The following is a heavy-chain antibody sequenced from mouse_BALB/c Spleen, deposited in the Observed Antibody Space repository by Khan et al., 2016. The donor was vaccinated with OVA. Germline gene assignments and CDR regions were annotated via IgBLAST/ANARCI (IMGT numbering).Heavy chain of an antibody. Sequence: VQLQQSGAELVRPGVSVKISCKGSGYTFTDFSMHWVKQRHAMSLEWIGVISTYYGDADYNQKFKDKATMTVDKSSNTANMDLARLTSEDSAIYYCARGAGGDRFLYWGQGTLVTVSA. CDR1: GYTFTDFS. CDR3: ARGAGGDRFLY. V-gene: IGHV1S137*01. CDR2: ISTYYGDA. D-gene: IGHD3-2*01. J-gene: IGHJ3*01.